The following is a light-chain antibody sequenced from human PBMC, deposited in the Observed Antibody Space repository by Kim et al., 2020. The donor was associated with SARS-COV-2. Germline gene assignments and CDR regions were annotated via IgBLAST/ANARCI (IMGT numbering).Light chain of an antibody. CDR2: YDS. J-gene: IGLJ1*01. V-gene: IGLV3-21*04. CDR1: NIGSKS. Sequence: SYELTQPPSVSVAPGKTARITCGGNNIGSKSVHWYQQKPGQAPVLVIYYDSDRPSGIPERFSGSNSGNTATLTISRVEAGDEADYYCQGWDCSSDYYVFG. CDR3: QGWDCSSDYYV.